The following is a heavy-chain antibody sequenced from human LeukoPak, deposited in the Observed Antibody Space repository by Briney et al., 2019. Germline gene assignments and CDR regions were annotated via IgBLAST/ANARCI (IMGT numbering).Heavy chain of an antibody. CDR3: VRDLVFVWTPGDDFDF. CDR1: GFAFSAYW. V-gene: IGHV3-33*08. Sequence: GGSLRLSRAASGFAFSAYWMHWVRQAPGKGLEWAAVINEDATTISYADSVKGRFIISRDNSKKSLYLQMNNLRAEDTAVYYCVRDLVFVWTPGDDFDFWGQGTLVTVTS. D-gene: IGHD3-16*01. CDR2: INEDATTI. J-gene: IGHJ4*02.